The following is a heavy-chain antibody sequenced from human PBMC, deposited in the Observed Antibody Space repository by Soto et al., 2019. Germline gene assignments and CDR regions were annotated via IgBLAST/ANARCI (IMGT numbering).Heavy chain of an antibody. CDR1: GGSISSSSYY. V-gene: IGHV4-39*07. CDR2: IYYSGST. CDR3: AREGLRGYSNWFDP. D-gene: IGHD5-12*01. Sequence: SETLSLTCTVSGGSISSSSYYWGWIRQPPGKGLEWIGSIYYSGSTYYNPSLKSRVTISVDTSKNQFSLKLSSVTAADTAVYYCAREGLRGYSNWFDPWGQGTLVTVSS. J-gene: IGHJ5*02.